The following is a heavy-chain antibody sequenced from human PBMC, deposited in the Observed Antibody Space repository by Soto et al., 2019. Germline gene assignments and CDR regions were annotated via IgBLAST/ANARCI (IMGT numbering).Heavy chain of an antibody. V-gene: IGHV3-9*01. CDR1: GFTFDDYA. J-gene: IGHJ4*02. Sequence: EVQLVESGGGLVQPGRSLRLSCAASGFTFDDYAMHWVRQAPGKGLEWVSGISWNSGSIGYADSVKGRFTISRDNAKNSLYLQMNSLRAEDTASYYCAKDIGAARRGSGFDYWGQGTLVTVSS. CDR2: ISWNSGSI. D-gene: IGHD6-6*01. CDR3: AKDIGAARRGSGFDY.